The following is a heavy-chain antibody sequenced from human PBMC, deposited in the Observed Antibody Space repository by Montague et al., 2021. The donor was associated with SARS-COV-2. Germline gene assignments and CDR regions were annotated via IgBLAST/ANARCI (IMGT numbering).Heavy chain of an antibody. D-gene: IGHD3-10*01. Sequence: SVKVSCKASGGPFSRYAISWVRQAPGQGLEWMGRIIPILGIANYAQKFQGRVTITADKSTSTAYMELSSLRSEDTAVYYCASTITMVRGVIVPSALDYWGQGTLVTVSS. J-gene: IGHJ4*02. CDR2: IIPILGIA. CDR1: GGPFSRYA. CDR3: ASTITMVRGVIVPSALDY. V-gene: IGHV1-69*04.